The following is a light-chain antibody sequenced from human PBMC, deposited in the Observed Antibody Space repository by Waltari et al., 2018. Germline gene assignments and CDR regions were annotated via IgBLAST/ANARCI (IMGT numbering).Light chain of an antibody. V-gene: IGKV4-1*01. CDR2: WAS. CDR3: HQYYSAPIT. CDR1: QSVLYSSNNKNY. Sequence: DIVMTQSPDSLAVSLGERATINCKSSQSVLYSSNNKNYLAWYQQKPGQPPKLLIYWASTRESGVPDRFSGSGSGTDFTLTISSLQVEDVALYYCHQYYSAPITFGQGTRLEIK. J-gene: IGKJ5*01.